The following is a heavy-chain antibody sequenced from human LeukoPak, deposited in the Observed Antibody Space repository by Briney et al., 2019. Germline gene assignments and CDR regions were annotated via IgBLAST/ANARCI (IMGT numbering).Heavy chain of an antibody. Sequence: PGGSLRLSWAASGFTFSSCEMNWVRQAPGKGLEWVSYISSSGSTIYYADSVKGRFTISRDNAKNSLYLQMNSLRAEDTAVYYCARGASSGNFDYYAMDVWGQGTTVTVSS. D-gene: IGHD1-7*01. CDR2: ISSSGSTI. CDR1: GFTFSSCE. J-gene: IGHJ6*02. V-gene: IGHV3-48*03. CDR3: ARGASSGNFDYYAMDV.